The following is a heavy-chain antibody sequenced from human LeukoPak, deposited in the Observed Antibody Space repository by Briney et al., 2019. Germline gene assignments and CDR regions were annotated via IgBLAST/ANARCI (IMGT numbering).Heavy chain of an antibody. D-gene: IGHD3-3*01. Sequence: SQTLSLTCTVSGGSISSGGYYWSWIRQPPGKGLEWIGYIYHSGSTYYNPSLKSRVAISVDRSKNQFSLKLSSVTAADTAVYYCARGAGNTIFEVVILDAFDIWGQGTMVTVSS. CDR1: GGSISSGGYY. CDR2: IYHSGST. CDR3: ARGAGNTIFEVVILDAFDI. V-gene: IGHV4-30-2*01. J-gene: IGHJ3*02.